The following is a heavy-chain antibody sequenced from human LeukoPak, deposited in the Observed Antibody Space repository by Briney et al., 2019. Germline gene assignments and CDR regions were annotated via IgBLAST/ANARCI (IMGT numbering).Heavy chain of an antibody. V-gene: IGHV3-23*01. D-gene: IGHD6-13*01. J-gene: IGHJ4*02. CDR3: ARDSSSWGSFDY. CDR2: ISGSGGST. CDR1: GFTFSSYG. Sequence: GGSLRLSCAASGFTFSSYGMSWVRQAPGKGLEWVSAISGSGGSTYYADSVKGRFTISRDNAKNSLYLQMNSLRAEDTAVYYCARDSSSWGSFDYWGQGTLVTVSS.